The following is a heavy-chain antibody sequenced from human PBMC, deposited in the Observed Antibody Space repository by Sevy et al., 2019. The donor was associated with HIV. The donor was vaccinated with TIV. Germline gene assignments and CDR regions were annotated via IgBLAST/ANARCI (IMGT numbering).Heavy chain of an antibody. CDR2: ISESDGST. Sequence: GGSLRLSCAASGFTFITYAMSWVRQAPGRGLEWVSGISESDGSTCYADSVKGRFTISRDNSKNTLYLQMNSLRADDTSVYYCAKDRPFSVVAGALDYWGQGTVVTVSS. V-gene: IGHV3-23*01. J-gene: IGHJ4*02. CDR1: GFTFITYA. CDR3: AKDRPFSVVAGALDY. D-gene: IGHD2-2*01.